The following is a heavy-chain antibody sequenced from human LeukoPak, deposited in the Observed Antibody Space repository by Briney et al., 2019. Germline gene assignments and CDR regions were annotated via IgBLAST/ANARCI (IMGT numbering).Heavy chain of an antibody. CDR3: ARGYGDPLDYYYYMDV. Sequence: GGSLRLSCAASGFTFDDYGMSWVRQAPGKGLEWVSGINWNGGSTGYADSVKGRFTISRDNAKNSLYLQMNSLRAEDTAVYYCARGYGDPLDYYYYMDVWGKGTTVTVSS. D-gene: IGHD4-17*01. V-gene: IGHV3-20*04. CDR1: GFTFDDYG. J-gene: IGHJ6*03. CDR2: INWNGGST.